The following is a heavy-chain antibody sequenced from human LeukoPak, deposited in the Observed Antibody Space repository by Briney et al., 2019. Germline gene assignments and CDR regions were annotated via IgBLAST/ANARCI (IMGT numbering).Heavy chain of an antibody. CDR3: ARRPFGADY. J-gene: IGHJ4*02. CDR2: ISYDASKE. Sequence: GGSLGLSCAASGFTFSRYAMHWVRQAPGKGLEWVAGISYDASKEYYTDSVKGRFTISRDNSKSTLHLQMNSLRVEDTAVYYCARRPFGADYWGQGTLVTVSS. D-gene: IGHD3-10*01. CDR1: GFTFSRYA. V-gene: IGHV3-30-3*01.